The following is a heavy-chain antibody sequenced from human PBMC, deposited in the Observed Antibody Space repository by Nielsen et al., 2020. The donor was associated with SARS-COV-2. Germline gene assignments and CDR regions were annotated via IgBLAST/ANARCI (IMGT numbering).Heavy chain of an antibody. Sequence: APGKGLEWVSAISGSGGSTYYADSVKGRFTISRDNSKNTLYLQMNSLRAEDTAVYYCAKDSMFGYYYDSSGYYFDYWGQGTLVTVSS. V-gene: IGHV3-23*01. CDR3: AKDSMFGYYYDSSGYYFDY. CDR2: ISGSGGST. J-gene: IGHJ4*02. D-gene: IGHD3-22*01.